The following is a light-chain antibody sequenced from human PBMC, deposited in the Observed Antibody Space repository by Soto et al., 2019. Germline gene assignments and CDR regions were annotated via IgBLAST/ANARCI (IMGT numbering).Light chain of an antibody. CDR3: QQYNSYSEA. J-gene: IGKJ1*01. Sequence: IQMTQSPSTLSASVGDRVTISCRTSQSISTLLAWYQQKPGKAPELLISDASSLESGVPSRFSGSGSGAEFTLTISSLQPDDFATYYCQQYNSYSEAFGQGTKVDI. CDR2: DAS. V-gene: IGKV1-5*01. CDR1: QSISTL.